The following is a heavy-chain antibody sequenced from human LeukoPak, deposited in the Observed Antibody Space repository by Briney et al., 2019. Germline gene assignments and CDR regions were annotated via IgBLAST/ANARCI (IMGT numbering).Heavy chain of an antibody. CDR2: IKPNSGGT. J-gene: IGHJ4*02. D-gene: IGHD5-18*01. CDR1: GYTFTGYY. Sequence: ASVKVSCKASGYTFTGYYMHWVRQAPGQGLEWMGWIKPNSGGTNYAQRFQGRVTMTRDTSISTAYMELSRLRSDDTAVYYCARGSIQLWLLDYWGQGTLVTVSS. V-gene: IGHV1-2*02. CDR3: ARGSIQLWLLDY.